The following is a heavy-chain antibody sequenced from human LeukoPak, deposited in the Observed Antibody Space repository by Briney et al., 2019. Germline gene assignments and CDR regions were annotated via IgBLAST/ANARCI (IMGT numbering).Heavy chain of an antibody. D-gene: IGHD5-12*01. CDR1: GGSFSGYY. CDR2: INHSGST. V-gene: IGHV4-34*01. CDR3: ARDAVTTSLDY. Sequence: LETLSLTCAVYGGSFSGYYWSWIRQPPGRGLEWIGQINHSGSTNYNPSLKSRVTISVDTSKNQFSLKLTSVNAADTAVYYCARDAVTTSLDYWGQGILVTVSS. J-gene: IGHJ4*02.